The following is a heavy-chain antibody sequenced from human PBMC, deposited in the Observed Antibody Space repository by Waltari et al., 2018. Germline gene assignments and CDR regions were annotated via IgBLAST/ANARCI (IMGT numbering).Heavy chain of an antibody. D-gene: IGHD2-8*01. V-gene: IGHV3-21*01. Sequence: EVQLVESGGGLVKPGGSLRLSCAASGFTFTSFSINWVRQAPGKGLEWVSSISRSSNNIYYADSVKGRFTISRDNAKYSLYLQMNSLRVEDTAVYHCARDVLGYYGMDVWGQGTTVTVSS. CDR1: GFTFTSFS. CDR3: ARDVLGYYGMDV. J-gene: IGHJ6*02. CDR2: ISRSSNNI.